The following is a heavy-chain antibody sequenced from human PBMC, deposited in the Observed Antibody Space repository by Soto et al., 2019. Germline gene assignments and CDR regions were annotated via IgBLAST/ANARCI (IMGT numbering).Heavy chain of an antibody. V-gene: IGHV3-23*01. Sequence: PGGSLRLSCAASGFTFSSYAMSWVRQAPGKGLEWVSAISGSGGSTYYADSVKGRFTISRDNSKNTLYLQMNSLRAEDTAVYYCAKDPNDYGGNEEDFRFDPWGQGTQVTVSS. D-gene: IGHD4-17*01. CDR3: AKDPNDYGGNEEDFRFDP. J-gene: IGHJ5*02. CDR2: ISGSGGST. CDR1: GFTFSSYA.